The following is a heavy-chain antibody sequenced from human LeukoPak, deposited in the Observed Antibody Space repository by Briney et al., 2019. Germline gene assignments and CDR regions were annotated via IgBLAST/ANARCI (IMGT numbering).Heavy chain of an antibody. CDR1: GFTFGAYG. CDR3: AKRVDYGSSWYYFDY. V-gene: IGHV3-30*18. J-gene: IGHJ4*02. Sequence: GGSLRLSCAASGFTFGAYGMHWVRQAPGKGLEWVAVISYDGNTKYYADSVKGRFTISRDNSKDTLYLQMNSLRAEDTAVYYCAKRVDYGSSWYYFDYWGQGTLVTASA. CDR2: ISYDGNTK. D-gene: IGHD6-13*01.